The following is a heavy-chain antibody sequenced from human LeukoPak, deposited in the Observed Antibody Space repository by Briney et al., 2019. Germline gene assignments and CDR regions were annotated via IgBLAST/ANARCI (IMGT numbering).Heavy chain of an antibody. CDR2: FLPIFGTP. CDR1: GGSFSSFA. D-gene: IGHD6-6*01. CDR3: ARGRFGSSYYFDY. J-gene: IGHJ4*02. Sequence: ASVTVSCKASGGSFSSFAVSWVRQAPGQGLEWMGGFLPIFGTPNYAQKFQGRVTISTDESTSTAYMDLSSLRSEDTVVYYCARGRFGSSYYFDYWGQGTLVTVSS. V-gene: IGHV1-69*05.